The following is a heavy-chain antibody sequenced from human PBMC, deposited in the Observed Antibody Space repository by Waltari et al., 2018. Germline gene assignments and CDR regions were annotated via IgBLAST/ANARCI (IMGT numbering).Heavy chain of an antibody. CDR2: IYHSGST. Sequence: QVQLQESGPGLVKPSETLSLTCTVSGYSISSGYYWGWIRQPPGKGLEWIGSIYHSGSTSYNPSLKRRVTISVDTSKNQFSLKLSSVTAADTAVYYCARDDCSSTSCYIEYWFDPWGQGTLVTVSS. CDR3: ARDDCSSTSCYIEYWFDP. CDR1: GYSISSGYY. J-gene: IGHJ5*02. V-gene: IGHV4-38-2*02. D-gene: IGHD2-2*02.